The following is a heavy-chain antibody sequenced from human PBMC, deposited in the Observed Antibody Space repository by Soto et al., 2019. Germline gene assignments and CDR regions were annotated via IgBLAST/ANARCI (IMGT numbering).Heavy chain of an antibody. CDR1: GFTFSSYG. V-gene: IGHV3-30*03. CDR2: ISYDGSNK. D-gene: IGHD1-26*01. CDR3: VRGATHRTWFDP. Sequence: WGSLRLSCAASGFTFSSYGMHWVRQAPGKGLEWVAVISYDGSNKYYADSVKGRFTISRDNAKNSLYLQMNSLRDEDTAVYYCVRGATHRTWFDPWGQGTPVTVSS. J-gene: IGHJ5*02.